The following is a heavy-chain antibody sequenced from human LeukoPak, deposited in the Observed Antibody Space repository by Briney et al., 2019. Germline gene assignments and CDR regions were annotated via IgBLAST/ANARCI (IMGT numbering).Heavy chain of an antibody. J-gene: IGHJ5*02. CDR2: ISYDGSNK. D-gene: IGHD4-17*01. V-gene: IGHV3-30*04. CDR3: ARDLTTVTTS. Sequence: PGRSLRLSFAASGFTFSSYAMHWVRQAPGKGLEWVAVISYDGSNKYYADSVKGRFTISRDNSKNTLYLQMNSLRAEDTAVYYCARDLTTVTTSWGQGTLVTVSS. CDR1: GFTFSSYA.